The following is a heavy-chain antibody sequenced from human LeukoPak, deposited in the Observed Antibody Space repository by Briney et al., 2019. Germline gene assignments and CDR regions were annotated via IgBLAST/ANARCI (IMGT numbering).Heavy chain of an antibody. J-gene: IGHJ4*02. CDR2: INHSGST. CDR1: GGSFSGYY. Sequence: SETLSLTCAVYGGSFSGYYWSWIRQPPGKGLEWIGEINHSGSTNYNPSLKSRVTISVDTSKNQFSLKLSSVTCADTAVYYCARRYSRRVGWLQRHQSDYWGQGTLVTVSS. D-gene: IGHD5-24*01. CDR3: ARRYSRRVGWLQRHQSDY. V-gene: IGHV4-34*01.